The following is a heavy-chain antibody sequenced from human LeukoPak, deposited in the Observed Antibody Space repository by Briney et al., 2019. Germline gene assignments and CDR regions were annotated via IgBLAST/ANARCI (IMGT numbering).Heavy chain of an antibody. CDR1: GGSISSSSYY. Sequence: SETLSLTCTVSGGSISSSSYYWGWIRQPPGKGLEWIGTIYYSGSTYYNPSLKSRVTISVDTSKNQFSLKLSSVTAADTAVYYCARRAWSSHFDYWGQGTLVTVSS. J-gene: IGHJ4*02. D-gene: IGHD6-13*01. V-gene: IGHV4-39*01. CDR2: IYYSGST. CDR3: ARRAWSSHFDY.